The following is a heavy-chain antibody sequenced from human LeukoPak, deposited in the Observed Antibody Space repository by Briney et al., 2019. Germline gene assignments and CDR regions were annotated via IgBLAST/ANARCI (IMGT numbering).Heavy chain of an antibody. V-gene: IGHV3-21*01. Sequence: PGGSLRLSCAASGFTFSSYSMNWVRQAPGKGVEWGAFISSSSAYISYADSVNGRFTISRDNPKTSLYLQMNNLRAEDTAVYYCAKKMDDAFDIWGQGTMVTVSS. CDR3: AKKMDDAFDI. D-gene: IGHD5-24*01. J-gene: IGHJ3*02. CDR1: GFTFSSYS. CDR2: ISSSSAYI.